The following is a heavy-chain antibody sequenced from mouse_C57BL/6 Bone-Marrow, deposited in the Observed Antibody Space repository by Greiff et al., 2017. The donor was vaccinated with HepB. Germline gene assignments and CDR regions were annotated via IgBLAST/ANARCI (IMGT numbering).Heavy chain of an antibody. CDR3: ARYFYYDYDGAIYYSMDY. CDR1: GFTFSSYA. D-gene: IGHD2-4*01. J-gene: IGHJ4*01. Sequence: EVKLMESGGGLVKPGGSLKLSCAASGFTFSSYAMSWVRQTPEKRLEWVATISDGGNYTYYPDNVKGRFTISRDNAKNNLYLQMSHLKSEDTAMYYCARYFYYDYDGAIYYSMDYWGQGTSVTVSS. V-gene: IGHV5-4*03. CDR2: ISDGGNYT.